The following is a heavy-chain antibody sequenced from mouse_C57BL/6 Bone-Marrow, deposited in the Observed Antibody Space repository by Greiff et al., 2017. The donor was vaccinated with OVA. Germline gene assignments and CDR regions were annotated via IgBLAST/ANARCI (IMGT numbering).Heavy chain of an antibody. CDR1: GYTFTSYW. CDR3: AGRQDYFDY. D-gene: IGHD3-2*02. CDR2: IYPGSGRT. Sequence: VKLQQPGAELVKPGASVKMSCKASGYTFTSYWITWVKQRPGQGLEWIGDIYPGSGRTNYHEKFKSKATLTVDTSSSTADMQLSSLTSEDSAVYYCAGRQDYFDYWGQGTTLTVSS. J-gene: IGHJ2*01. V-gene: IGHV1-55*01.